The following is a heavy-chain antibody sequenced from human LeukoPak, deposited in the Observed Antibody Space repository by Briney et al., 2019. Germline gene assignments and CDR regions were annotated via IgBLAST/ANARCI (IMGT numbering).Heavy chain of an antibody. D-gene: IGHD2-8*02. CDR2: IYYSGSA. V-gene: IGHV4-59*11. CDR3: ARGYCYFDY. CDR1: GGSISTHY. Sequence: SETLSLTCTVSGGSISTHYWNWIRQSPGKGLEWIGYIYYSGSANYNPSLKSRLTISLDTSNTHFSLRLSSVTAADTAVYYCARGYCYFDYWGQGTLVTVSS. J-gene: IGHJ4*02.